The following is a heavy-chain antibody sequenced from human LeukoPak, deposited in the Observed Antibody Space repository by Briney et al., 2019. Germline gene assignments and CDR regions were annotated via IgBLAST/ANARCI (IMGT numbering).Heavy chain of an antibody. D-gene: IGHD2-15*01. CDR2: IYTSGTT. V-gene: IGHV4-4*07. CDR3: ALRGLYCSASTCGGALHI. Sequence: SETLSLTCTVSGGSISSYYWTWIRQPAGKGLEWIGRIYTSGTTNYNPSLKSRVTMSVDTAKGQLSLKLTSVTAADTAVYYCALRGLYCSASTCGGALHIWGQGTMVTVSS. CDR1: GGSISSYY. J-gene: IGHJ3*02.